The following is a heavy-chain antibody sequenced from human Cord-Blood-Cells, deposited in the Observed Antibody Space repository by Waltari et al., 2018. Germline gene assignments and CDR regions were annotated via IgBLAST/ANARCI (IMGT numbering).Heavy chain of an antibody. J-gene: IGHJ4*02. CDR3: ANTARGYSYGYPDY. CDR1: GFTFSSYG. CDR2: ISYDGSNK. V-gene: IGHV3-30*18. Sequence: QVQLVESGGGVVQPGRSLRLSCAASGFTFSSYGMHWVRQAPGTGLEWVAVISYDGSNKYYADSVKGRFTISRDNSKNTLYLQMNSLRAEDTAVYYCANTARGYSYGYPDYWGQGTLVTVSS. D-gene: IGHD5-18*01.